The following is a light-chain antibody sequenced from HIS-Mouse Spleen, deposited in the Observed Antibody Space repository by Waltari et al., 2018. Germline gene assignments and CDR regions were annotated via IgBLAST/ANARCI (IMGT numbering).Light chain of an antibody. CDR3: QQYYSTPFT. J-gene: IGKJ3*01. CDR2: WAS. V-gene: IGKV4-1*01. CDR1: QSVLYCSNNKNY. Sequence: DIVMTQSQDSLAVSLGERATINCKSSQSVLYCSNNKNYLAWYQQKPGQPPKLLIYWASTRESGVPDRFSGSGSGTDFTLTISSLQAEDVAVYYCQQYYSTPFTFGPGTKVDIK.